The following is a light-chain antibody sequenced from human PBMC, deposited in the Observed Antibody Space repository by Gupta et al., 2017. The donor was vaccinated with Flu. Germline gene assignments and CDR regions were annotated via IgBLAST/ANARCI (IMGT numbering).Light chain of an antibody. V-gene: IGLV4-69*01. J-gene: IGLJ3*02. CDR1: TGHSSYA. Sequence: QLVLTQSPSASASPAASVKLTCTLSTGHSSYAIAWLQQQPEKGPRYLMKVNSDGSHKKGDGIPDRFSGASSGAERYLTISSLQSEDEADYYCQTWGTGVRVFGGGTKLTVL. CDR3: QTWGTGVRV. CDR2: VNSDGSH.